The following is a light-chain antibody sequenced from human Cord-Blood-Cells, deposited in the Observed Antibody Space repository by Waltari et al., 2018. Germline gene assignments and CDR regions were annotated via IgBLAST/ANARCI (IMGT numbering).Light chain of an antibody. CDR3: CSYAGSSTLV. J-gene: IGLJ3*02. Sequence: QSALTQPASVSGSPGQSIPISCTGTSSDVGSYNLVSWYQPHPGKAPKLMIYEVRKRPSGVSNRFSGSKSGNTASLTISGLQAEDEADYYCCSYAGSSTLVFGGGTKLTVL. V-gene: IGLV2-23*02. CDR2: EVR. CDR1: SSDVGSYNL.